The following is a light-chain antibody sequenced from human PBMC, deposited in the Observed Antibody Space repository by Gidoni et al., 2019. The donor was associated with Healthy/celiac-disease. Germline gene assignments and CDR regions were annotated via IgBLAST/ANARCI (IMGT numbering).Light chain of an antibody. CDR3: QQSYSTPRT. Sequence: DIQMSQSPSSLSASVRDRVTITSRASQSISSYLNWYQQKPGKAPKLLIYAASSLQSGVQSKFSGSGSGTDFTLTISSLQPEDFATYYCQQSYSTPRTFGQGTKVEIK. CDR2: AAS. CDR1: QSISSY. J-gene: IGKJ1*01. V-gene: IGKV1-39*01.